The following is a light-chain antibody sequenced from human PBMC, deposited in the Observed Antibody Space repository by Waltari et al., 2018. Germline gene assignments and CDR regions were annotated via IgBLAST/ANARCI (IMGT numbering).Light chain of an antibody. Sequence: DIVMTQSPDSLAVSLGERATVHCRSSQSVLYSSNNNNYLTWYQQKPGQPPKLLIYWASTRESWVPDRFSGSGSGTDFTLTISSLQAEDVAVYYCQQYFSAPYTFGQGTKLEIK. CDR2: WAS. CDR1: QSVLYSSNNNNY. CDR3: QQYFSAPYT. J-gene: IGKJ2*01. V-gene: IGKV4-1*01.